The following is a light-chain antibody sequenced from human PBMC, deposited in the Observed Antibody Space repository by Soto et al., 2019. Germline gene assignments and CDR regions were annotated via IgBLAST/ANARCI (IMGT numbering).Light chain of an antibody. CDR1: QSVSSSY. V-gene: IGKV3-20*01. J-gene: IGKJ1*01. CDR3: QQYGSSPRT. CDR2: GAS. Sequence: EIVLTQSPGTLSLSTGERATLSCRASQSVSSSYLAWYQQKPGQAPRLLIYGASSRATGIPDRFSGSGSGKDFTLTISRLGPEDFAVYYCQQYGSSPRTFGQGTKVEIQ.